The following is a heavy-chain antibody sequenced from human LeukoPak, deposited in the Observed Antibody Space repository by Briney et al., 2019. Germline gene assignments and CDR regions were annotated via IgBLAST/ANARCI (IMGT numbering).Heavy chain of an antibody. V-gene: IGHV1-2*02. CDR2: VNPNSGST. D-gene: IGHD4-17*01. J-gene: IGHJ4*02. Sequence: ASVKVSCKASGHTFTGYYMHWVRQAPGQGLEWMGWVNPNSGSTDYAQSFQGRVTMTRDTSISTAYMELSSLRSDDMDVYYCARSTTFLPNFDYWGQGTLVTVSS. CDR1: GHTFTGYY. CDR3: ARSTTFLPNFDY.